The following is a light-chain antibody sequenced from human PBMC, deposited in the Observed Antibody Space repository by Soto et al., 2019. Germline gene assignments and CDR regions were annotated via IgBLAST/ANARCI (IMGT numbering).Light chain of an antibody. V-gene: IGLV1-44*01. J-gene: IGLJ1*01. CDR2: TDS. CDR3: AAWDYSLSAYV. CDR1: SSNIGSSS. Sequence: GLTQPPSASGTPGQRVTTSCSGSSSNIGSSSVNWYQHLPGTAPKLLIYTDSRRPSGVPDRFSGSKSGTSASLTISGPQSEDEAYYYCAAWDYSLSAYVFGTGTKVTVL.